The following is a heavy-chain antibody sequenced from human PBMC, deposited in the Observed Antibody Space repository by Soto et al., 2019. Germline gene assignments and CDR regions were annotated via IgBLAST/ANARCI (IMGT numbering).Heavy chain of an antibody. CDR1: GFSFRDFS. D-gene: IGHD2-15*01. V-gene: IGHV3-23*01. J-gene: IGHJ4*02. CDR2: IDLSGTTT. CDR3: AKDRVPDGIYSSDY. Sequence: EVQLLESGGDLVQPGGSLRLSCGASGFSFRDFSMNWFRQATGKGLEWVSFIDLSGTTTYYRDSVKGRFTMSKHKSRNTLYLQTNSLRVEDTAIYYCAKDRVPDGIYSSDYWGQGVLVTVSS.